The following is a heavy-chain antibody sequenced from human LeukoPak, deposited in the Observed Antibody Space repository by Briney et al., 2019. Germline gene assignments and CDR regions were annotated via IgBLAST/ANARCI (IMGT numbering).Heavy chain of an antibody. V-gene: IGHV1-2*02. CDR2: INPNSGGT. D-gene: IGHD6-13*01. CDR3: ARGVAEAVNWFDP. CDR1: GYTFTSYG. Sequence: GASVKVSCKASGYTFTSYGISWVRQAPGQGLEWMGWINPNSGGTNYAQKFQGRVTMTRDTSISTAYMELSRLTSDDTAVYYCARGVAEAVNWFDPWGQGTLVTVSS. J-gene: IGHJ5*02.